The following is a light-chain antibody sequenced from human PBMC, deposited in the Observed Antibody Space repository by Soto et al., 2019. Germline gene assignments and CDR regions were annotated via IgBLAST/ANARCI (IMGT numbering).Light chain of an antibody. CDR2: GAS. V-gene: IGKV1-9*01. J-gene: IGKJ4*01. Sequence: DVQLTQSPSFLSASVGDRVIITCRASQGISNYLAWYQQKSGKAPNLLIYGASTLQSGVPSRFSGSGSGTEFTLTISSLQPEDFATSHCQQFNSYPLTFGGGTKVDIK. CDR3: QQFNSYPLT. CDR1: QGISNY.